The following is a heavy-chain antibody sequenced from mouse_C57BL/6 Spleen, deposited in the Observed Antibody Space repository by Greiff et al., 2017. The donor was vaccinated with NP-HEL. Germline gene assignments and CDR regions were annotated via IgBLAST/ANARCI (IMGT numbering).Heavy chain of an antibody. CDR3: ERYIYYYGSSYYWYFDV. D-gene: IGHD1-1*01. V-gene: IGHV5-17*01. CDR1: GFTFSDYG. CDR2: ISSGSSTI. Sequence: DVMLVESGGGLVKPGGSLKLSCAASGFTFSDYGMHWVRQAPEKGLEWVAYISSGSSTIYYADTVKGRFTISRDNAKNTLFLQMTSLRSEDTAMYYCERYIYYYGSSYYWYFDVWGTGTTVTVSS. J-gene: IGHJ1*03.